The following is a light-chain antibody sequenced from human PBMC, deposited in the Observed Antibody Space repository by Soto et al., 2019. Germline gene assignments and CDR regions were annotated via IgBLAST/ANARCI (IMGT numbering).Light chain of an antibody. CDR1: ESLSTY. CDR3: QSYNDWPFS. Sequence: EIVMTQSPATLSESPGERVTLSCRASESLSTYLAWYQQKPGQAPRLLIYGASTRATGVPARFSGSGSATDFTLTISSLQSEDSAVYYCQSYNDWPFSFGQGTKLQIK. J-gene: IGKJ2*01. CDR2: GAS. V-gene: IGKV3-15*01.